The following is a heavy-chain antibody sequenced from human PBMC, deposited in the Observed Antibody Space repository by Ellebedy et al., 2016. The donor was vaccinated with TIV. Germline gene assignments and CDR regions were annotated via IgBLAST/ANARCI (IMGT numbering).Heavy chain of an antibody. J-gene: IGHJ5*02. CDR3: ARDEEGDTAMVT. D-gene: IGHD5-18*01. CDR1: GGTFSSYA. V-gene: IGHV1-69*04. Sequence: AASVKVSCKASGGTFSSYAISWVRQAPGQGLEWMGRIIPILGIANYAQKFQGRVTITADKSTSTAYMELSSLRAEDTAVYYCARDEEGDTAMVTWGQGTLVTVSS. CDR2: IIPILGIA.